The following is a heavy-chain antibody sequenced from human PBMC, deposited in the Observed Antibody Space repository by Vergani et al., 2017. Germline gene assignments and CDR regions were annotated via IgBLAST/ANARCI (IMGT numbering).Heavy chain of an antibody. D-gene: IGHD2-2*01. Sequence: VHLVESGGGVVQPGRSLRLSCAASGFTFSSYSMNWVRQAPGKGLEWVSSISSSSSYIYYADSVKGRFTISRDNSKNTLYLQMNSLRAEDTAVYYCAKNYCSSTSCQYYYYYYMDVWGKGTTVTVSS. CDR1: GFTFSSYS. CDR2: ISSSSSYI. CDR3: AKNYCSSTSCQYYYYYYMDV. J-gene: IGHJ6*03. V-gene: IGHV3-21*04.